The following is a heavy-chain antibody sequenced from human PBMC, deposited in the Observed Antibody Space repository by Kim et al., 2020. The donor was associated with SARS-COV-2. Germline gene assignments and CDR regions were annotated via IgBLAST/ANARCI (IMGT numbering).Heavy chain of an antibody. CDR3: ARAGAGFTDI. J-gene: IGHJ3*02. Sequence: SETLSLTCAVYGGSFSGYYWSWIRQPPGKGLEWIGEINHSGSTNYNPSLKSRVTISVDTSKNQFSLKLSSVTAADTAVYYCARAGAGFTDIWGQGTMVT. D-gene: IGHD3-10*01. V-gene: IGHV4-34*01. CDR2: INHSGST. CDR1: GGSFSGYY.